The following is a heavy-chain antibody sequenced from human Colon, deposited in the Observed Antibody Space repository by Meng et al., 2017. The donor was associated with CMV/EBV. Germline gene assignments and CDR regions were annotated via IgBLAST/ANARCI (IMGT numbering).Heavy chain of an antibody. D-gene: IGHD3-10*01. Sequence: GGSLRLSCAASGFTFSNYWMHWVRQAPGKGLVWVSRISSGGATTNYADSVRGRFTVSRDNAKKMLYLQMNSLRAEDTAVYFCASITVVRGVLSMDVWGLGTTVTVSS. CDR3: ASITVVRGVLSMDV. CDR2: ISSGGATT. CDR1: GFTFSNYW. V-gene: IGHV3-74*01. J-gene: IGHJ6*02.